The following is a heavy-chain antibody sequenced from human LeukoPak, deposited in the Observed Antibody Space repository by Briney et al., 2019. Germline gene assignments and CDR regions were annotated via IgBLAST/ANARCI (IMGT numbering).Heavy chain of an antibody. Sequence: TETLSLTCTVSGGSISTYYWSWIRQPPGKGLEWIGYIYNSGRTNYNPSLKSRVTISVDTSENQFSLKLSSVTAADTAVYYCARENSNSWYLDYWGQGTLVTVSS. J-gene: IGHJ4*02. CDR1: GGSISTYY. V-gene: IGHV4-59*01. CDR3: ARENSNSWYLDY. D-gene: IGHD6-13*01. CDR2: IYNSGRT.